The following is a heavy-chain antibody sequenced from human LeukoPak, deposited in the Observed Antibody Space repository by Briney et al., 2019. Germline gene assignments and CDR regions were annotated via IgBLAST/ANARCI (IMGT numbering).Heavy chain of an antibody. CDR1: GGSINNYY. V-gene: IGHV4-59*01. D-gene: IGHD4-17*01. CDR2: IYYSGST. CDR3: ASPLDGDYEGRFDI. Sequence: SETLSLTCTVSGGSINNYYWSWIRQPPGKGLEWIGYIYYSGSTNYNPSLRSRVTISVDTSKNQFSLKLSSVTAADTAVYYCASPLDGDYEGRFDIWGPRTMITVSS. J-gene: IGHJ3*02.